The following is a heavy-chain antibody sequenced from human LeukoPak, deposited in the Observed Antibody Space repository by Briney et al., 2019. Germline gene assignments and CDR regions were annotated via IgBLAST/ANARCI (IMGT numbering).Heavy chain of an antibody. CDR2: ISYSGST. CDR1: GGSISTYY. J-gene: IGHJ4*02. Sequence: KTSETLSLTCTVSGGSISTYYWSWIRQPPGKGLEWIGYISYSGSTKYNPSLKSRVTISVDTSKNQFSLKLSSVTAADTAVYYCARGGRAYSYGYYWGQGTLVTVS. V-gene: IGHV4-59*12. CDR3: ARGGRAYSYGYY. D-gene: IGHD5-18*01.